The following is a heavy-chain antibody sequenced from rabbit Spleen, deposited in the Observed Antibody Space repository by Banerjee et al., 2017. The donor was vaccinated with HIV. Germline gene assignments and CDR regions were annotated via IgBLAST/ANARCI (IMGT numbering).Heavy chain of an antibody. CDR3: ARYVGVSRDFNL. D-gene: IGHD5-1*01. Sequence: QEQLVESGGGLVQPEGSLTLTCTASGFSFSSGYGMCWVRQAPGKGLECIAYINIGSGNTIYASWAKGRFTTSKTSSTTVTLQMTSLTAADMATYFCARYVGVSRDFNLWGQGTLVTVS. V-gene: IGHV1S45*01. J-gene: IGHJ4*01. CDR2: INIGSGNT. CDR1: GFSFSSGYG.